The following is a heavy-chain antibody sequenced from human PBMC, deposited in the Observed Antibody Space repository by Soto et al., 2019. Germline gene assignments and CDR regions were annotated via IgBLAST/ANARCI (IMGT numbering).Heavy chain of an antibody. Sequence: LSLTFTVSGGSISSYYWSWIRQPPGKGLEWIGYIYYSGSTNYNPSLKSRVTISVDTSKNQFSLKLSSVTAADTAVYYCARGGKVWYSSSSRGLFDPWGQGTLVTVSS. CDR3: ARGGKVWYSSSSRGLFDP. D-gene: IGHD6-6*01. V-gene: IGHV4-59*01. CDR2: IYYSGST. J-gene: IGHJ5*02. CDR1: GGSISSYY.